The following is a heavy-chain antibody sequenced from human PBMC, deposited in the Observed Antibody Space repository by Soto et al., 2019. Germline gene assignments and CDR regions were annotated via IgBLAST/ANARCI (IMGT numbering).Heavy chain of an antibody. CDR2: VIPVFDVA. CDR1: GDTFNNYA. D-gene: IGHD5-12*01. CDR3: ATPKGPRQDSGNVLGALDI. V-gene: IGHV1-69*02. J-gene: IGHJ3*02. Sequence: QVQLVQSGAEVKKPGSSPKVSCKASGDTFNNYAINWVRQAPGQGLEWVGRVIPVFDVANYAQTFQGRVTITADKSTSTAYMEVTSLRSEDTAVYYCATPKGPRQDSGNVLGALDIWGQGTTVIVSS.